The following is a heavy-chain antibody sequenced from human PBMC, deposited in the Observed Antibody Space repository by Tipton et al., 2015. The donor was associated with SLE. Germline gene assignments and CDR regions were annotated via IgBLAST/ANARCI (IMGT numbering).Heavy chain of an antibody. CDR3: ARLGYGSGSYYMDY. J-gene: IGHJ4*02. V-gene: IGHV4-39*07. Sequence: TLSLTCTVSGGSISSGDYYWGWIRQPPGKGLEWIGSIYYSGSTYYNPSLKSRVTISVDTSKNQFSLKLSSVTAADTAVYYCARLGYGSGSYYMDYWGQGTLVTVSS. CDR1: GGSISSGDYY. CDR2: IYYSGST. D-gene: IGHD3-10*01.